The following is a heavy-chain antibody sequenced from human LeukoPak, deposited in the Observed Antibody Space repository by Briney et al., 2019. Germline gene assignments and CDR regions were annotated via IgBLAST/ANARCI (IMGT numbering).Heavy chain of an antibody. J-gene: IGHJ5*02. CDR3: ARGDPHADL. Sequence: GGSLRLSCAASGFDLNTYEMNWVRQAPGKGLEWIADITISGHTKNYADSVKGRFTISRDNAGPSLYLQMNSLRVEDTGVYYCARGDPHADLWGQGTLVTVSS. CDR1: GFDLNTYE. V-gene: IGHV3-48*03. CDR2: ITISGHTK.